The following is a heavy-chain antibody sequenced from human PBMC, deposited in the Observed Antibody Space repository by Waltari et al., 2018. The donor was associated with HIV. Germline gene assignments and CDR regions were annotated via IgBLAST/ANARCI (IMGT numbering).Heavy chain of an antibody. CDR2: LKSKTAGGTT. Sequence: EVQLVESGGGLVKPGGSLRLSCAASGFTFSNAWMSGVRQASGKGLEWVGRLKSKTAGGTTDYAAPVKGRFTISSDDSKNTLYLQRNSLKTEDTAVYYCTTSHSSGWWGYWGQGTLVTVSS. D-gene: IGHD6-19*01. V-gene: IGHV3-15*01. CDR1: GFTFSNAW. CDR3: TTSHSSGWWGY. J-gene: IGHJ4*02.